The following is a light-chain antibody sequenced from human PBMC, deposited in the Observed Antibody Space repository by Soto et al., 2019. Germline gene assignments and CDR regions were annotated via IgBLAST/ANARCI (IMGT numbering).Light chain of an antibody. J-gene: IGKJ1*01. CDR1: QSVSSSY. CDR2: GAS. CDR3: QQYGSSPRT. Sequence: DIVLTHPPGTLSLSPGERATLSCRASQSVSSSYLAWYQQKPGQAPRLLIYGASSRATAIPDRFSGSGSGTDFTLTISRLEPADFAVYYCQQYGSSPRTFGQGTKVDI. V-gene: IGKV3-20*01.